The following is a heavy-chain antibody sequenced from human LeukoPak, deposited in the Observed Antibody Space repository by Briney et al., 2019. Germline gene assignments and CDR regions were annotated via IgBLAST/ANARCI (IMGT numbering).Heavy chain of an antibody. CDR1: GFTFSSYT. Sequence: GGSLRLSCAASGFTFSSYTILWVRRAPGKGLEYVSAINSNGGGTYYANSVKGRFTISRDNSKNTLSLQMGSLRAEDMAVYYCARGRYDSSGYWYFDYWGQGTLVTVSS. V-gene: IGHV3-64*01. J-gene: IGHJ4*02. CDR2: INSNGGGT. CDR3: ARGRYDSSGYWYFDY. D-gene: IGHD3-22*01.